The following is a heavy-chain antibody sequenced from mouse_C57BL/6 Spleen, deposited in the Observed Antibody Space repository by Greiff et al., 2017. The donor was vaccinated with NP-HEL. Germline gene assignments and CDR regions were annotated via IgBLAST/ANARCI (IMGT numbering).Heavy chain of an antibody. Sequence: QVQLQQPGAELVKPGASVKLSCKASGYTFTSYWMHWVKQRPGRGREWIGKIDPNSGGTKYNEKFKSKATLTVDKPSSTAYMQLSSLTSEASAVYYCASISPYYAMDYWGQGTSVTVSS. CDR3: ASISPYYAMDY. CDR2: IDPNSGGT. CDR1: GYTFTSYW. J-gene: IGHJ4*01. V-gene: IGHV1-72*01.